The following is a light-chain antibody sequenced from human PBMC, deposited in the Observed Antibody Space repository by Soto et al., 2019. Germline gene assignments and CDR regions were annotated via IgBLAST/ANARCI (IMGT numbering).Light chain of an antibody. CDR1: SSNIRSNY. CDR3: AAWDDSLSVV. V-gene: IGLV1-47*01. Sequence: QSALTQPPSASGTPGQRVTLSCSGSSSNIRSNYVYWYQQLPGTAPKLLIYRNNQRPSGVPDRFSGSKSGTSASLAISGLRSEDEADYYCAAWDDSLSVVFGGGTKLTVL. J-gene: IGLJ2*01. CDR2: RNN.